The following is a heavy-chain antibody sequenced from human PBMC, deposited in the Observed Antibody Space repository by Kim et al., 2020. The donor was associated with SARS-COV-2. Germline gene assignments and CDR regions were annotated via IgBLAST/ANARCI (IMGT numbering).Heavy chain of an antibody. J-gene: IGHJ3*02. CDR3: ARGGLFYSFDI. D-gene: IGHD3-10*01. Sequence: YGDSMRGRFTISRDNAKNSLYLQMSSLGAEDTAVYYCARGGLFYSFDIWGQGTLVSVSS. V-gene: IGHV3-7*01.